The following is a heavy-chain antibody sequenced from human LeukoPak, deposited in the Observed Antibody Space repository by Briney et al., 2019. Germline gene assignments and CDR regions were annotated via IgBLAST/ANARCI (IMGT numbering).Heavy chain of an antibody. D-gene: IGHD4-17*01. V-gene: IGHV3-30-3*01. CDR2: ISYDRTEK. J-gene: IGHJ4*02. CDR3: ARDGHGVPLDY. Sequence: GSFLRLSCAASGLSFSSYAMHWVRQAPGKGLEWVAVISYDRTEKYYGDSVKGRFTISRDNSKNTLYLQMNSLRAEDTALYYCARDGHGVPLDYWGQGTLVTVSP. CDR1: GLSFSSYA.